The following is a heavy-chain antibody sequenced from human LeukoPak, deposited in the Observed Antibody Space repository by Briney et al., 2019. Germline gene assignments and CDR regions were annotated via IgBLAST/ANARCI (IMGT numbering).Heavy chain of an antibody. CDR3: ARAVYYYGSGSPLSD. D-gene: IGHD3-10*01. J-gene: IGHJ4*02. V-gene: IGHV3-21*01. Sequence: GGSLRLSCAASGFPFSSYSMNWVRQAPGKGLEWVSSISSSSSYIHYADLVKGRFTISRDNAKNSLYLQMNSLRAEDTAVYYCARAVYYYGSGSPLSDWGQGTLVTVSS. CDR2: ISSSSSYI. CDR1: GFPFSSYS.